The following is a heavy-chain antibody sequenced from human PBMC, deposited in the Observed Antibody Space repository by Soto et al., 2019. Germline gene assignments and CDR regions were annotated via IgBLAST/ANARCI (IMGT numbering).Heavy chain of an antibody. CDR1: WFTVSSNY. V-gene: IGHV3-53*01. Sequence: GQSLKICCAASWFTVSSNYMSWVRQAPGKGLEWVSVIYSGGSTYYADSAKGRFTISRDNSKNTLYLQMNSLRAEDTAVYYCAAAVLDSGYSLYFDYWGQGTLVTVSS. J-gene: IGHJ4*02. CDR3: AAAVLDSGYSLYFDY. D-gene: IGHD3-22*01. CDR2: IYSGGST.